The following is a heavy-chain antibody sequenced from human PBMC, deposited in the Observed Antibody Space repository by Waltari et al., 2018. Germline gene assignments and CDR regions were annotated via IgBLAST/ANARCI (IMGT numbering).Heavy chain of an antibody. CDR3: ARESSRGAVAGPDYYGMDV. CDR2: SGTAGDT. D-gene: IGHD6-19*01. V-gene: IGHV3-13*01. Sequence: SGFTFSSYDMHWVRQATGKGLEWVSASGTAGDTYYPGSVKGRFTISRENAKNALYLQMNSLRAGDTAVYYCARESSRGAVAGPDYYGMDVWGQGTTVTVSS. CDR1: GFTFSSYD. J-gene: IGHJ6*02.